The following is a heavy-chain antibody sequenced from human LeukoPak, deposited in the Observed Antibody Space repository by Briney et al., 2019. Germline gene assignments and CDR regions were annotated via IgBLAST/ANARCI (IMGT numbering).Heavy chain of an antibody. J-gene: IGHJ4*02. D-gene: IGHD3-22*01. CDR3: VPWGVVDGSSN. V-gene: IGHV3-66*01. CDR2: IYSGGGT. CDR1: GFTVSTTY. Sequence: GGSLRLSCAASGFTVSTTYMSWVRQAPGKGLEWVSVIYSGGGTYYADSVKGRLTLSRDNSKNTVYLQMDSLRAEDTAVYYCVPWGVVDGSSNWGQGTLVTVSS.